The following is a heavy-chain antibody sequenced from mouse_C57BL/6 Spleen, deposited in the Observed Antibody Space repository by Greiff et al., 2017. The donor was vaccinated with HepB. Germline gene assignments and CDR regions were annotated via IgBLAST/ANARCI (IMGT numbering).Heavy chain of an antibody. CDR3: ERQGDYFDY. Sequence: EVKLVESGGDLVKPGGSLKLSCAASGFTFSSYGMSWVRQTPDKRLEWVATISSGGSYTYYPDSVKGRFTISRDNAKNTLYLQMSSLKSEDTAVYYCERQGDYFDYWGQGTTLTVSS. V-gene: IGHV5-6*01. CDR1: GFTFSSYG. CDR2: ISSGGSYT. J-gene: IGHJ2*01.